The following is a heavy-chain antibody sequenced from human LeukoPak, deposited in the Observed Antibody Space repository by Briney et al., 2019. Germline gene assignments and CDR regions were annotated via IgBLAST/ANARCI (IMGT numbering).Heavy chain of an antibody. CDR3: ARLAEYSGSYSSEYYFDY. J-gene: IGHJ4*02. CDR1: GGSISSYY. D-gene: IGHD1-26*01. V-gene: IGHV4-4*09. CDR2: IYTSGST. Sequence: SETLSLTCTVSGGSISSYYWSWIRQPPGKGLEWIGYIYTSGSTNYNPSLKSRVTISVDTSKNQFSLKLSSVTAADTAVYYCARLAEYSGSYSSEYYFDYWGQGTLVTVSS.